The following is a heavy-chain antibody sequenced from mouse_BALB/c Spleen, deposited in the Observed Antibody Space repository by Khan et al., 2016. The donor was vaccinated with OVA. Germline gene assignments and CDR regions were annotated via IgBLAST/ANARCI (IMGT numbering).Heavy chain of an antibody. J-gene: IGHJ4*01. CDR2: IWGDEST. D-gene: IGHD1-1*01. V-gene: IGHV2-3*01. CDR1: GFSLTSYG. Sequence: QVQLKESGPGLVAPSQSLSITCTVSGFSLTSYGVSWVRQPPGKGLEWLGVIWGDESTNYHSALISRLSVSKDNSKSQVFLKLKSLETDDTATSYSARSYYGRINFYAVDHWGQGTSDTVAS. CDR3: ARSYYGRINFYAVDH.